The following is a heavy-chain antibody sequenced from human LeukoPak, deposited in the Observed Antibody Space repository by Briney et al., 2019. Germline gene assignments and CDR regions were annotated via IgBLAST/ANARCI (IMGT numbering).Heavy chain of an antibody. CDR3: AKSTYCSGTSCLYFDY. J-gene: IGHJ4*02. V-gene: IGHV3-23*01. D-gene: IGHD2-2*01. Sequence: PGGSLRLSCAASGFTFSSYAMSWVRQAPGKGLEWVSAISGSGGSTYYADSVKGRFTISRDNSKNTLYLQMNSLRAEDTAVYYCAKSTYCSGTSCLYFDYWGQGTLVTVSS. CDR2: ISGSGGST. CDR1: GFTFSSYA.